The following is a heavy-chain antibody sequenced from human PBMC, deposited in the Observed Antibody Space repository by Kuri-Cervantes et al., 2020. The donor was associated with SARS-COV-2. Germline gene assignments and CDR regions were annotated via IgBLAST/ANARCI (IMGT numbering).Heavy chain of an antibody. D-gene: IGHD3-22*01. V-gene: IGHV4-59*01. Sequence: SETLSLTCTDSGGSISSYYWSWIRQPPGKGLEWIGYIYYSGSTNYNPSLKSRVTISVDTSKNQFSLKLSSVTAADTAVYYCARANYYYDSSGWGCYFDYWGQGTLVTVSS. J-gene: IGHJ4*02. CDR1: GGSISSYY. CDR2: IYYSGST. CDR3: ARANYYYDSSGWGCYFDY.